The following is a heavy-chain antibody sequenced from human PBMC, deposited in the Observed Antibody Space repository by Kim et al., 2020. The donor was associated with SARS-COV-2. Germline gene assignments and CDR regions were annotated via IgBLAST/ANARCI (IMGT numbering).Heavy chain of an antibody. J-gene: IGHJ3*02. CDR1: GFTFSDYY. Sequence: GGSLRLSCAASGFTFSDYYMSWIRQAPGKGLEWVSYISSSGSTVYYADSVKGRFTISRDNAKNSLYLQMNSLRAEDTAVYYCARIEEDSSGPFDIWGQGTMVTVSS. V-gene: IGHV3-11*01. CDR2: ISSSGSTV. D-gene: IGHD3-22*01. CDR3: ARIEEDSSGPFDI.